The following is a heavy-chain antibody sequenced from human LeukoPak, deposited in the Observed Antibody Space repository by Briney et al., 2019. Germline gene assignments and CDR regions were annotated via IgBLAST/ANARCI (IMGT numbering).Heavy chain of an antibody. CDR2: IWCDGSNK. D-gene: IGHD3-16*01. V-gene: IGHV3-33*06. CDR1: GFTFSSYG. Sequence: GGSLRLSCAVSGFTFSSYGMHWVRQAPGKGLEWVAVIWCDGSNKYYADSVKGRFTISRDNSKNTLYLQMGSLRAGDTAVYYCAKGGSGGESEYWGQGTLVTVSS. J-gene: IGHJ4*02. CDR3: AKGGSGGESEY.